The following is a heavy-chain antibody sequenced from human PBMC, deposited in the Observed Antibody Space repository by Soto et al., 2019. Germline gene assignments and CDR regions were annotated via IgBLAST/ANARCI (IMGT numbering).Heavy chain of an antibody. CDR1: GYPLNGYY. V-gene: IGHV1-2*02. CDR3: ERTSWFDR. Sequence: GSVKAGCKASGYPLNGYYMHWVRQAPGQGVARVGWMNPSSGGTNYAQKFQGRVTMTRDTSINTAYMELSNLRSDDTAVYYCERTSWFDRWGQGTLVTGSS. J-gene: IGHJ5*02. CDR2: MNPSSGGT.